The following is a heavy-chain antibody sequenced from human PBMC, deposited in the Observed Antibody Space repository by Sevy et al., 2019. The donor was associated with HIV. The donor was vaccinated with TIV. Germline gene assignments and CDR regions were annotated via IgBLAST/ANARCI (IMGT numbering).Heavy chain of an antibody. CDR1: GFTFSSYA. CDR2: ISYDGSNK. J-gene: IGHJ6*02. CDR3: ARNTLPGDYFYGMDV. Sequence: GGSLRLSCAASGFTFSSYAMHWVRQAPGKGLEWVAVISYDGSNKYYADSVKGRFTISRDNCKNTLYLQMNSLRAEDTAVYYCARNTLPGDYFYGMDVWGQGTTVTVSS. V-gene: IGHV3-30*04. D-gene: IGHD3-10*01.